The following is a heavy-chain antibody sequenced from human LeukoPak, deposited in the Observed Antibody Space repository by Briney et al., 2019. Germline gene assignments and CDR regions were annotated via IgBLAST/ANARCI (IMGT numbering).Heavy chain of an antibody. J-gene: IGHJ2*01. CDR3: AREPENEYYYDSSGYYLLNWYCDL. V-gene: IGHV4-4*07. CDR2: IYTSGST. CDR1: GGSISSYY. D-gene: IGHD3-22*01. Sequence: SETLSLTCTVSGGSISSYYWSWIRQPAGKGLEWIGRIYTSGSTNYNPSLKSRVTMSVDTSKNQFSLKLSSVTAADTAVYYCAREPENEYYYDSSGYYLLNWYCDLWGRGTLVTVSS.